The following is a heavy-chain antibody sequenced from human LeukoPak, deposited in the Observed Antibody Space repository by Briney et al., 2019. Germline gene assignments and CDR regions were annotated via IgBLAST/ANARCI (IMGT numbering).Heavy chain of an antibody. D-gene: IGHD6-19*01. CDR1: GFTFSSYA. Sequence: PGGSLRLSCAASGFTFSSYAMSWVRQAPGKGLEWVSAISGSGGSTYYADSVKGRLTISRDNSKNTLYLQMNSLRAEDTAVYYCAKDSSGWLMFFDYWGQGTLVTVSS. J-gene: IGHJ4*02. CDR3: AKDSSGWLMFFDY. V-gene: IGHV3-23*01. CDR2: ISGSGGST.